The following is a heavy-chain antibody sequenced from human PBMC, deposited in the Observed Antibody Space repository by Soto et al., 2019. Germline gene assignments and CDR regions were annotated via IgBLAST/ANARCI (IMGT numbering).Heavy chain of an antibody. CDR2: IIPIFGTA. Sequence: SVKVSCKASGGTFSSYAISWVRRAPGQGLEWMGGIIPIFGTANYAQKFQGRVTITADESTSTAYMELSSLRSEDTAVYYCSTIVGATTLRDYWGQGTLVTVSS. V-gene: IGHV1-69*13. J-gene: IGHJ4*02. CDR1: GGTFSSYA. CDR3: STIVGATTLRDY. D-gene: IGHD1-26*01.